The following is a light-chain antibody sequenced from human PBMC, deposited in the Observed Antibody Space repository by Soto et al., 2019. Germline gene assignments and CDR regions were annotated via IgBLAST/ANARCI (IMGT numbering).Light chain of an antibody. CDR1: RSNIGSSN. J-gene: IGLJ7*01. Sequence: QSVLTQPPSASGTPGQRVTISCSGSRSNIGSSNVYWYQQLPGTAPKLLIYKNNQRPSGVPDRFSGSKSGTSASLAISGLRSEDEADSYCAAWDDSLSGAVFGGGTQLTVL. CDR3: AAWDDSLSGAV. CDR2: KNN. V-gene: IGLV1-47*01.